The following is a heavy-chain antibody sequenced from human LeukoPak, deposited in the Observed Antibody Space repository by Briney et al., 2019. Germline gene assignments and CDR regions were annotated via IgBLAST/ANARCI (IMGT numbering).Heavy chain of an antibody. V-gene: IGHV3-23*01. J-gene: IGHJ4*02. Sequence: GGSLRLSCAASGLTFSSYAMSWVRQAPGKGLEWVSAISGSGGSTYYADSVKGRFTISRDNSKNTLYLQMNSLRAEDTAVYYCAKDQFIVATITWDYWGQGTLVTVSS. CDR2: ISGSGGST. D-gene: IGHD5-12*01. CDR1: GLTFSSYA. CDR3: AKDQFIVATITWDY.